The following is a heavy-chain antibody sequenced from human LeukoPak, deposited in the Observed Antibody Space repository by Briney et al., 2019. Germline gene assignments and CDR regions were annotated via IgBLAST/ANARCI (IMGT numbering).Heavy chain of an antibody. Sequence: SETLSLTCAVSGGSISSSSHYWAWIRQPPGKGLRWIATIYYSGTTYYNPTLKRRVTISIDTSKNQFSLRLSSVTAADTAVYYCARRGGGSSTDWFDPWGQGTLVTVSS. CDR2: IYYSGTT. D-gene: IGHD6-6*01. CDR1: GGSISSSSHY. J-gene: IGHJ5*02. V-gene: IGHV4-39*01. CDR3: ARRGGGSSTDWFDP.